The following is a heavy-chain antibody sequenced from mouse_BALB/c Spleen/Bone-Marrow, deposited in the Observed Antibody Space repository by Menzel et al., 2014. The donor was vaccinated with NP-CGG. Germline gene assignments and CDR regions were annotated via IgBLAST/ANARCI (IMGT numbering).Heavy chain of an antibody. V-gene: IGHV1-67*01. CDR1: GYKFTDFS. CDR3: ARNFYGSAYFDF. J-gene: IGHJ2*01. D-gene: IGHD1-1*01. CDR2: FSTFSGNT. Sequence: QVHVKQFGPELVRPWVLVRISCKGFGYKFTDFSLHRVKQSYAKSLEWIGLFSTFSGNTHYNQKFKGKATMTVDKSSSTAYMELAKLTSEDSAIYYCARNFYGSAYFDFWGQGSTLTVSS.